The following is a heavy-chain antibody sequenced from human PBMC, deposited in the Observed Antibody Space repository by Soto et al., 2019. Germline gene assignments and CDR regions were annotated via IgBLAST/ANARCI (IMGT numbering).Heavy chain of an antibody. J-gene: IGHJ2*01. CDR3: AKQRGGGSYTNWSFAV. CDR1: GFMFSCCA. CDR2: IHGDGDYS. V-gene: IGHV3-23*01. Sequence: EVQLLDSGGGLVQPGGSLRLSCAASGFMFSCCAMSWVRQAPGKGLEWVSTIHGDGDYSHYTDSVEGRFTISRDNSRNTLYLQMNRLRGDDTAVYYCAKQRGGGSYTNWSFAVWGRGTLVTVSS. D-gene: IGHD1-26*01.